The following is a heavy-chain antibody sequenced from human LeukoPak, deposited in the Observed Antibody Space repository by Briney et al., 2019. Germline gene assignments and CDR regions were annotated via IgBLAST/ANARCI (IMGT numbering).Heavy chain of an antibody. CDR2: IYYSGST. J-gene: IGHJ4*02. Sequence: SETLSLTCTVSGGSISSSSYYWSWIRQPPGKGLEWIGSIYYSGSTYYNPSLKSRVAISVDTSKNQFSLRLHSVTAADTAVYYCARSPRYYDSSGPLVLFDYWGQGTLVTVSS. CDR3: ARSPRYYDSSGPLVLFDY. D-gene: IGHD3-22*01. CDR1: GGSISSSSYY. V-gene: IGHV4-39*01.